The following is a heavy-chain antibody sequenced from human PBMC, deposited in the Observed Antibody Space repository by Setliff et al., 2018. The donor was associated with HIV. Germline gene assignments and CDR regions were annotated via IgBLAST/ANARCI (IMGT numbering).Heavy chain of an antibody. CDR1: GYTFTNYY. CDR2: ISPSDGST. CDR3: ARSRVAARMDS. D-gene: IGHD6-6*01. J-gene: IGHJ4*02. Sequence: GASVKVSCKASGYTFTNYYIHWVRQVPGQGLDWMGIISPSDGSTVYTQKFQGRVTMTRDTSTSIVYMELSSLRSEDTAVYYCARSRVAARMDSWGQGTLVTVSS. V-gene: IGHV1-46*01.